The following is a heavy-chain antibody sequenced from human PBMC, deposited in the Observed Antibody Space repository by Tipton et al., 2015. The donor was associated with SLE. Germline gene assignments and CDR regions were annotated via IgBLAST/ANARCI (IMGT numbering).Heavy chain of an antibody. J-gene: IGHJ4*02. CDR3: ASPLFLGYCSGGSCYPCC. CDR2: IYSGGST. CDR1: GFTVSSNY. Sequence: SLRLSCAASGFTVSSNYMSWVRQAPGKGLEWVSVIYSGGSTYYADSVKGRFTISRHNSKNTLYLQMNSLRAEDTAVYYCASPLFLGYCSGGSCYPCCWGQGTLVTVSS. D-gene: IGHD2-15*01. V-gene: IGHV3-53*04.